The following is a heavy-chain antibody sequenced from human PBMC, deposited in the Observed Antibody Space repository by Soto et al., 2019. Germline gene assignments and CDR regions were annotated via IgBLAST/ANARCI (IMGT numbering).Heavy chain of an antibody. CDR3: ARDSAVTSPEYFQH. D-gene: IGHD4-17*01. V-gene: IGHV4-30-4*01. Sequence: SETLSLTCTVSGGSISSGDYYWSWIRQPPGKGLEWIGYIYYSGSTYYNPSLKSRVTISVDTSKNQFSLKLSSVTAADTAVYYCARDSAVTSPEYFQHWRQGTLVTVSS. CDR2: IYYSGST. CDR1: GGSISSGDYY. J-gene: IGHJ1*01.